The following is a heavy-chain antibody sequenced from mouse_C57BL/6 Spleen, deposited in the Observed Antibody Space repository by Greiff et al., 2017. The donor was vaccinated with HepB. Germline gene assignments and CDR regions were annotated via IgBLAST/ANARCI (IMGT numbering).Heavy chain of an antibody. CDR2: ISSGSSTI. J-gene: IGHJ2*02. D-gene: IGHD4-1*01. Sequence: EVQRVESGGGLVKPGGSLKLSCAASGFTFSDYGMHWVRQAPEKGLEWVAYISSGSSTIYYADTVTGRFTISRDKAKNTLFLQMTRLRSEDTAMYYCASNWPDYWGQGTSLTVSS. CDR1: GFTFSDYG. V-gene: IGHV5-17*01. CDR3: ASNWPDY.